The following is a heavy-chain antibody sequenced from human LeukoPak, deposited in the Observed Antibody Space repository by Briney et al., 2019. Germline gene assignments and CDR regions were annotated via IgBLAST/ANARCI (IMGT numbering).Heavy chain of an antibody. J-gene: IGHJ4*02. CDR1: GDSINNYF. CDR3: ARHILNFGNNSHFDH. D-gene: IGHD2/OR15-2a*01. Sequence: PSETLSLTCTVSGDSINNYFWSWIRQSPEKGREWIAYIYYVGRANYNPSLESRVTISIDTSKNQFSLRLSSVTAADTAVYYCARHILNFGNNSHFDHWGQGIRVTVSS. CDR2: IYYVGRA. V-gene: IGHV4-59*08.